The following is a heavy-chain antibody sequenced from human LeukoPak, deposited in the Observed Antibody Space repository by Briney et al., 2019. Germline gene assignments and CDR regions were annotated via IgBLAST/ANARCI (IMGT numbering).Heavy chain of an antibody. CDR3: ARHAYGSGNDY. CDR1: GGSFSGYY. J-gene: IGHJ4*02. D-gene: IGHD3-10*01. CDR2: INHSGST. V-gene: IGHV4-34*01. Sequence: SETLSLTCAVYGGSFSGYYWSWLRQPPGKGLEWIGEINHSGSTNYNPSLKSRVTISVDTSKNQFSLKLSSVTAADTAVYYCARHAYGSGNDYWGQGTLVTVSS.